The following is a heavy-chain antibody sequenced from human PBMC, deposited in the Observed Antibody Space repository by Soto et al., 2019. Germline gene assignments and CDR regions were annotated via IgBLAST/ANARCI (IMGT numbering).Heavy chain of an antibody. CDR2: ISSSSSYI. CDR1: GFTFSSYS. Sequence: EVQLVESGGGLVKPGGSLRLSCAASGFTFSSYSMNWVRQAPGKGLEWVSSISSSSSYIYYADSVKGRFTISRDNAKNSLYLQMNSLRAEDTAVYYCARDAVWYGGYGRGYYYYYYMDVWGKGTTVTVSS. CDR3: ARDAVWYGGYGRGYYYYYYMDV. J-gene: IGHJ6*03. D-gene: IGHD5-12*01. V-gene: IGHV3-21*01.